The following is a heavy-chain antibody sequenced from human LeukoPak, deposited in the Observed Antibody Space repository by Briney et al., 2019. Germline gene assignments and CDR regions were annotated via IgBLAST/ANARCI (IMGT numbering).Heavy chain of an antibody. J-gene: IGHJ4*02. Sequence: SETLSLTCTVSGYSISSGNYWGWIRQPPGKGPEWIGSIYHSGSTYYNPSLKSRVSISVDTSKDQFSLRLSSVTAAGTAVYYCARDGDFYYFDYWGQGTLVTVSS. V-gene: IGHV4-38-2*02. CDR2: IYHSGST. CDR3: ARDGDFYYFDY. CDR1: GYSISSGNY.